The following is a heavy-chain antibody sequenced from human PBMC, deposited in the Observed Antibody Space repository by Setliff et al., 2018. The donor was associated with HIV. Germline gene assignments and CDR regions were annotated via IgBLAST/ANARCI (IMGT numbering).Heavy chain of an antibody. CDR2: TKYDGSES. CDR1: GLTFNRYW. Sequence: GGSLRLSCVASGLTFNRYWMSWVRQVPGKGLEWVSNTKYDGSESYYVDSVKGRFIASTDNARNSLFLEMNSLRAEDTAVYYCARDATYYNFWSGYEEAFDIWGQGTMVTVSS. CDR3: ARDATYYNFWSGYEEAFDI. D-gene: IGHD3-3*01. V-gene: IGHV3-7*03. J-gene: IGHJ3*02.